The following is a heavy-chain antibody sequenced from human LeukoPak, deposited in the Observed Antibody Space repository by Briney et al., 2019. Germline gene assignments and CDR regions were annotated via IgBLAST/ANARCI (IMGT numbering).Heavy chain of an antibody. D-gene: IGHD3-22*01. CDR1: GFTFSSYG. CDR2: IWYDGSNK. J-gene: IGHJ4*02. CDR3: ARERYYYDSSGYYHAYFDY. Sequence: PGGSLRLSCAASGFTFSSYGMHWVRQAPGKGLEWVAVIWYDGSNKYYADSVKGRFTISRDNSKNTLYLQMNSLRAEDTAVYYCARERYYYDSSGYYHAYFDYWGQGTLVTVSS. V-gene: IGHV3-33*01.